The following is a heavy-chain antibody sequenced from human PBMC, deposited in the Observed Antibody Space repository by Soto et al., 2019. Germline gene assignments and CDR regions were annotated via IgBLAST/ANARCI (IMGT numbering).Heavy chain of an antibody. D-gene: IGHD3-22*01. Sequence: ASVKVSCKASGYIFTGNYMHWVRQAPGQGLEYMGWINPNNGATNYAQNFQGRVTMTWDTSISTAYMEVRRLRSDDTAVYYCAPHYPDSSGYFDKRGQGTLVTVSS. CDR2: INPNNGAT. V-gene: IGHV1-2*02. J-gene: IGHJ4*02. CDR3: APHYPDSSGYFDK. CDR1: GYIFTGNY.